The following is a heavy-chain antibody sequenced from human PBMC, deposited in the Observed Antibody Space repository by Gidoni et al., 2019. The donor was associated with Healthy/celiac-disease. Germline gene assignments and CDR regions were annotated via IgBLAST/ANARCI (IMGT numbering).Heavy chain of an antibody. CDR1: GFTFSRYG. D-gene: IGHD6-19*01. Sequence: QVQLVESGGVVVQPGRSLRLSCAASGFTFSRYGLHWVRQAPGKGLEGLAVLWYDGSNKYYADSVKGRFTISRDNSKNTLYLQMNSRRAEDTAVYYCARWGVAGTGECYYGMDVWGQGTTVTVSS. CDR2: LWYDGSNK. CDR3: ARWGVAGTGECYYGMDV. V-gene: IGHV3-33*01. J-gene: IGHJ6*02.